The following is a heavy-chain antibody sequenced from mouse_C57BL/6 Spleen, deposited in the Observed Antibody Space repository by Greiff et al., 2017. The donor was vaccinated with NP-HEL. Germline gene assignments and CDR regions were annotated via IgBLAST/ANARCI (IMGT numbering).Heavy chain of an antibody. D-gene: IGHD1-1*01. Sequence: QVQLPPPVAELVQPGASVPLSCTSSVYTFPSYWLTFVQPMPGHGLAWIGDIYPGSGSTNYNEKFKSKATLTVDTSSSTAYMQLSSLTSEDSAVYYCARPHGSSLDYWGQGTTLTVSS. CDR1: VYTFPSYW. V-gene: IGHV1-55*01. CDR2: IYPGSGST. CDR3: ARPHGSSLDY. J-gene: IGHJ2*01.